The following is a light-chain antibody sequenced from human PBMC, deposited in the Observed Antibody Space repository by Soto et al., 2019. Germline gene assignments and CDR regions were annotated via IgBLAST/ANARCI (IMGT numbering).Light chain of an antibody. V-gene: IGLV2-14*01. Sequence: TISCIGSSSDVGAYNYVSWYQQEPGKAPKLIIYEVSNRPSGVSNRFSGSKSGNTASLTISGLQAEDEADYYCISYTTTSTDVFGVGPRSPS. CDR2: EVS. J-gene: IGLJ1*01. CDR3: ISYTTTSTDV. CDR1: SSDVGAYNY.